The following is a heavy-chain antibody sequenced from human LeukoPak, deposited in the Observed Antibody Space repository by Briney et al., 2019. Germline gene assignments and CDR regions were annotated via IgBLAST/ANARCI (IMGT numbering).Heavy chain of an antibody. CDR3: AREFTSCSGGSCYSVFGY. D-gene: IGHD2-15*01. CDR1: GGSISSYY. J-gene: IGHJ4*02. CDR2: IYYSGST. V-gene: IGHV4-59*01. Sequence: PSETLSLTCTVSGGSISSYYWSWIRQPPGKGLEWIGYIYYSGSTNYNPSLKSRVTISVDTSKNQFSLKLSSVTAAVTAVYYCAREFTSCSGGSCYSVFGYWGQGTLVTVSS.